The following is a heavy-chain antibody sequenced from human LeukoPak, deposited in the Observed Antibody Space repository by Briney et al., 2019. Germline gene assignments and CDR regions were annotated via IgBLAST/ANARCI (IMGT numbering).Heavy chain of an antibody. CDR1: GFTFRRYW. V-gene: IGHV3-74*01. CDR3: VRDGDDFNFDY. J-gene: IGHJ4*02. CDR2: VKTDGGST. Sequence: PGGSLRLSCAPSGFTFRRYWMHCVRQAPGKGLVWVSSVKTDGGSTNYADSVYGRFTISRDNAKNTLYLHMHSLRAEDTAVYYCVRDGDDFNFDYWGQGSLVTVSS. D-gene: IGHD5-24*01.